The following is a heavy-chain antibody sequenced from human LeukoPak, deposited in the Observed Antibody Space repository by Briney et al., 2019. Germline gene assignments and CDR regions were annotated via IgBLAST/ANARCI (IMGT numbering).Heavy chain of an antibody. V-gene: IGHV3-49*03. CDR1: GFTFREFA. D-gene: IGHD1-1*01. Sequence: GGSLRLSCTSSGFTFREFAVSWFRQAPGKGLEWIGFIRSSIYGGTPKAAASVKGRFIFSRDDSRGVAYLRMNSLKTDDTAVYYCSREWGNGNDLRPDSWGQGTLVTVSS. CDR3: SREWGNGNDLRPDS. CDR2: IRSSIYGGTP. J-gene: IGHJ4*02.